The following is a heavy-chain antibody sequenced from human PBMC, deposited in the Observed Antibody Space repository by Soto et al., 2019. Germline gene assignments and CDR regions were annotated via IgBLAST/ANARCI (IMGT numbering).Heavy chain of an antibody. V-gene: IGHV1-69*01. CDR2: IFPKFGTT. CDR1: GDTDTNYV. D-gene: IGHD3-16*02. Sequence: QVQLVQSGAEVKKPGSSVKVSCKASGDTDTNYVISWVRQAPGQGLEWMGGIFPKFGTTYSAQKLQDRLTITADESTSTVSMQLSSLRLDGTAVYYCEAELTFGKLSVVWGQGTTVTVSS. CDR3: EAELTFGKLSVV. J-gene: IGHJ6*02.